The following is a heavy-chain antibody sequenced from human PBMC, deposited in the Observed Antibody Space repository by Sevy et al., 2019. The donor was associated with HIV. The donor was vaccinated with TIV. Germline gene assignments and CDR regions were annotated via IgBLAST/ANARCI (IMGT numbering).Heavy chain of an antibody. J-gene: IGHJ4*02. CDR2: ISGSGSYI. D-gene: IGHD3-10*02. V-gene: IGHV3-21*01. CDR1: GFAFSTYS. Sequence: GGSLRLSCAASGFAFSTYSMNWVRQAPGKGLEWVSSISGSGSYIYYADSVQGRVAISRDKAKSPLYLQMNSLRAEETAVYYCVREAANVRYFDYWGQGTLVTVSS. CDR3: VREAANVRYFDY.